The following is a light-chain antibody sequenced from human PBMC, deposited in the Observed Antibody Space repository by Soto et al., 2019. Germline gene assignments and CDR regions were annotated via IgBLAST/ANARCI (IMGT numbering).Light chain of an antibody. Sequence: DIQLTQSPSFLSASVGDRVTITCRASQGISSFLAWYQQKPGKAPKLLIYAASTLQSGVPSRFSGGGSGTEFTLTISSLQPEEFATYSCQHFNSYPLTFGGGTKVEIK. V-gene: IGKV1-9*01. CDR3: QHFNSYPLT. CDR2: AAS. J-gene: IGKJ4*01. CDR1: QGISSF.